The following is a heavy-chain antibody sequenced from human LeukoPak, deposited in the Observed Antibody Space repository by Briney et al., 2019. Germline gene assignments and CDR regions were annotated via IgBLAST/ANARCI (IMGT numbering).Heavy chain of an antibody. CDR2: ISAYNGNT. CDR1: GGTFSSYA. J-gene: IGHJ3*02. V-gene: IGHV1-18*01. Sequence: RASVKVSCKASGGTFSSYAISWVRQAPGQGLEWMGWISAYNGNTNYAQKLQGRVTMTTDTSTSTAYMELRSLRSDDTAVYYCARDLLDDAFDIWGQGTMVTVSS. D-gene: IGHD1-1*01. CDR3: ARDLLDDAFDI.